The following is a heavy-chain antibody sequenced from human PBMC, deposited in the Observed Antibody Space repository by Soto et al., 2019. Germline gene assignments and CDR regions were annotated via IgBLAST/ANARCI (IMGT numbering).Heavy chain of an antibody. CDR3: ARGLGIVVVVDDTQSDDGMDV. CDR1: GGSFSGYY. J-gene: IGHJ6*04. D-gene: IGHD2-15*01. V-gene: IGHV4-34*01. Sequence: SDNLPLTYAVYGGSFSGYYWSWIRQPPGKGLEWIGEINHSGSTNYNPSLKSRVTISVDTSKNQFSLKLSSVTAADTAVYYCARGLGIVVVVDDTQSDDGMDVWGKGTTVT. CDR2: INHSGST.